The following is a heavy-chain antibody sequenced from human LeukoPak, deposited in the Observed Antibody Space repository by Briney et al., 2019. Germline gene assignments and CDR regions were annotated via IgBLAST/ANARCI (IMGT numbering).Heavy chain of an antibody. CDR2: MNPNSGNT. D-gene: IGHD1-26*01. V-gene: IGHV1-8*01. Sequence: ASVKVSCEASGYTFTSYDINWVRQATGQGLEWMGWMNPNSGNTGYAQKFQGRVTMTRNTSISTAYMELSSLRSEDTAVYYCARYTWDTHRAFDIWGQGTMVTVSS. CDR1: GYTFTSYD. CDR3: ARYTWDTHRAFDI. J-gene: IGHJ3*02.